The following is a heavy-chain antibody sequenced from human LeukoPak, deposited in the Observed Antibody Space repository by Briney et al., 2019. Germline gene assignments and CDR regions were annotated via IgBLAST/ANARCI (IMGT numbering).Heavy chain of an antibody. CDR2: INHSGST. V-gene: IGHV4-34*01. CDR3: ARGRIVVVPAATYYYGSGTLFDY. Sequence: SETLSLTCAVYGGSISGYYWSWIRQPPGKGLEWIGEINHSGSTNYNPSLKSRVTISVDTSKNQFSLKLSSVTAADTAVYYCARGRIVVVPAATYYYGSGTLFDYWGQGTLVTVSS. CDR1: GGSISGYY. D-gene: IGHD2-2*01. J-gene: IGHJ4*02.